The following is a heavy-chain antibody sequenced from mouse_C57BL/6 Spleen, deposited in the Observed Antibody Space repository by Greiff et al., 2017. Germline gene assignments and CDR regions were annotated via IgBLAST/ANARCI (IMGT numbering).Heavy chain of an antibody. V-gene: IGHV1-15*01. CDR1: GYTFTDYE. D-gene: IGHD2-5*01. CDR2: IDPETGGT. J-gene: IGHJ3*01. Sequence: QVQLQQSGAELVRPGASVTLSCKASGYTFTDYEMHWVKQTPVHGLEWIGAIDPETGGTAYNQKFKGKAILTADKSSSTAYMELRSLTSEDSAVYYCTRGGSNYAFAYWGQGTLVTVSA. CDR3: TRGGSNYAFAY.